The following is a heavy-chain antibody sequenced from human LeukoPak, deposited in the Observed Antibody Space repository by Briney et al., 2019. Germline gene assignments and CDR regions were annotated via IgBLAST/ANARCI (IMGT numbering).Heavy chain of an antibody. CDR3: TRGSIAYYYMDV. V-gene: IGHV4-39*07. Sequence: PSETLSLTCTVSGGSINSSSFYWGWIRQPPGRGLEWIGTIYYSGSTYYNPSLKSRLTISVDTSKNQFSLKLSSVTAADTAVYYCTRGSIAYYYMDVWGKGTTVTISS. CDR1: GGSINSSSFY. D-gene: IGHD3-22*01. CDR2: IYYSGST. J-gene: IGHJ6*03.